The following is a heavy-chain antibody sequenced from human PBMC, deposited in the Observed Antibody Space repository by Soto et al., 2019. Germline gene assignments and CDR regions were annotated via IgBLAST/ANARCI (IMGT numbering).Heavy chain of an antibody. CDR2: INAGNGNT. CDR3: AREGLVLVPTTVNSDYYYAMDV. Sequence: ASVKVSCKASGYTFTGYAMHWVRQAPGQRLEWMGWINAGNGNTKYSDYFQGRVTFSRDTSAGTVYMELSSLTSEDAAVYYCAREGLVLVPTTVNSDYYYAMDVWGQGTTVTVSS. D-gene: IGHD2-2*01. CDR1: GYTFTGYA. V-gene: IGHV1-3*01. J-gene: IGHJ6*02.